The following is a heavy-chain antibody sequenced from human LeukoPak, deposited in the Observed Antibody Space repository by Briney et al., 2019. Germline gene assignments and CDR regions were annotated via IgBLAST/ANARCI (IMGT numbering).Heavy chain of an antibody. Sequence: SETLSLTCAVYGGSFSGYYWSWIRQPPGKGLEWIGEINHSGSTNYNPSLKSRVTISVDTSKNQFSLKLSSVTAADTAVYYCARVNSVVPAAMHSVVAANGDYFDYWGQGTLVTVSS. CDR1: GGSFSGYY. CDR2: INHSGST. D-gene: IGHD2-2*01. CDR3: ARVNSVVPAAMHSVVAANGDYFDY. J-gene: IGHJ4*02. V-gene: IGHV4-34*01.